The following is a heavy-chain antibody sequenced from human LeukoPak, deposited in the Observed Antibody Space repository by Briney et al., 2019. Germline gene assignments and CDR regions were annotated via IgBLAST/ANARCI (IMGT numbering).Heavy chain of an antibody. V-gene: IGHV3-23*01. J-gene: IGHJ3*02. CDR1: GFTFSNYA. CDR3: EKLRSSSSSDAFDI. Sequence: GGSLRLSCAASGFTFSNYAMNWVRQAPGKGLEWVSAISGSGGTTYYADSVKGRFTVSRDNSKNTLYLQMNSLRAEDTAVYYCEKLRSSSSSDAFDIWGQGTMVTVSS. CDR2: ISGSGGTT. D-gene: IGHD2-2*01.